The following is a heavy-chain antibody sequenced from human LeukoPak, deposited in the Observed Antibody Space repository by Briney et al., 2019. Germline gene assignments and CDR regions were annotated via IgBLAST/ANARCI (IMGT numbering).Heavy chain of an antibody. CDR3: ARDALLVDTAMVANFDY. D-gene: IGHD5-18*01. CDR1: GYTFTSYG. V-gene: IGHV1-18*01. Sequence: ASVKVSCKASGYTFTSYGISWVRQAPGQGLEWMGWISAYNGNTNYAQKLQGRVTMTTDTSTSTAYMELRSLRSDDTAVYYCARDALLVDTAMVANFDYWGQGTLVTVPS. J-gene: IGHJ4*02. CDR2: ISAYNGNT.